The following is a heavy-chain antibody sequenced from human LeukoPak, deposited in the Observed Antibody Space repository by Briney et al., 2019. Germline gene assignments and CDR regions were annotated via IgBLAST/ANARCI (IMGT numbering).Heavy chain of an antibody. V-gene: IGHV4-38-2*02. CDR3: AREVTGTTDY. Sequence: SETLSLTCTVSGYSISSGYYWGWIRQPPGKGLEWIGSIYHSGSTYYNPSLKSRVTISVDTSKNQFSLKLSSVTAADTAVYYCAREVTGTTDYWGQGTLVTVSS. D-gene: IGHD1-7*01. J-gene: IGHJ4*02. CDR2: IYHSGST. CDR1: GYSISSGYY.